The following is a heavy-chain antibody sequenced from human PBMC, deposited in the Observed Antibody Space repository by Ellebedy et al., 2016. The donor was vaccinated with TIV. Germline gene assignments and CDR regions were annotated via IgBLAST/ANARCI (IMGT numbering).Heavy chain of an antibody. J-gene: IGHJ6*02. D-gene: IGHD2-8*01. CDR1: GFTFRSYA. CDR2: LSAYGDSA. Sequence: GGSLRLSCAASGFTFRSYAMSWVRQAPGKGLEWVSGLSAYGDSAYYADSVKGRFTISRDNAKNSLYLQMNSLRAEDTAVYYCARDGCTNGVCYYYYYGMDVWGQGTTVTVSS. CDR3: ARDGCTNGVCYYYYYGMDV. V-gene: IGHV3-23*01.